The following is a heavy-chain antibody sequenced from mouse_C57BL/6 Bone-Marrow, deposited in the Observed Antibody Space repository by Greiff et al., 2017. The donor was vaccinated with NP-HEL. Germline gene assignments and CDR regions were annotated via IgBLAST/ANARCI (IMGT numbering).Heavy chain of an antibody. CDR3: ARDSSGYVPFDY. D-gene: IGHD3-2*02. CDR2: LDPSDSYT. Sequence: VKLQESGAELVMPGASVKLSCKASGYTFTSYWMHWVKQRPGQGLEWIGELDPSDSYTNYNQKFKGKSTLTVDKSSSTAYMQLSSLTSEDSAVYYCARDSSGYVPFDYWGQGTTLTVSS. CDR1: GYTFTSYW. V-gene: IGHV1-69*01. J-gene: IGHJ2*01.